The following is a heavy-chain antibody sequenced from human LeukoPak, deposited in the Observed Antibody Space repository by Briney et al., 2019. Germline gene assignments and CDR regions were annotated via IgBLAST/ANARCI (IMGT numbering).Heavy chain of an antibody. CDR3: TREAGYGSSWPLDY. J-gene: IGHJ4*02. V-gene: IGHV3-30-3*01. CDR1: GFSFSDYT. CDR2: TSCDGTNK. D-gene: IGHD6-13*01. Sequence: PGGSLRLSCSASGFSFSDYTMHWVRQAPGKGLEWVAGTSCDGTNKYYADSVKGRFTISRDNSKNTLHLQMDSLRPEDTAVYYCTREAGYGSSWPLDYWGQGNLVTVSS.